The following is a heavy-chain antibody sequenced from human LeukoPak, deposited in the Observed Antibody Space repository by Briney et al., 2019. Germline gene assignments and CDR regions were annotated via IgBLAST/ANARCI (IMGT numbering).Heavy chain of an antibody. J-gene: IGHJ3*02. CDR1: GGSISSGGYY. D-gene: IGHD2-2*01. Sequence: PSQTLSLTCTVSGGSISSGGYYWSWIRQPPGKGLEWIGYIYHSGSTYYNPSLKSRVTISVDRSKNQFSLKLSSVTAADTAVYYCASIVVVPAAGYAFDIWGQGTMVTVSS. V-gene: IGHV4-30-2*01. CDR2: IYHSGST. CDR3: ASIVVVPAAGYAFDI.